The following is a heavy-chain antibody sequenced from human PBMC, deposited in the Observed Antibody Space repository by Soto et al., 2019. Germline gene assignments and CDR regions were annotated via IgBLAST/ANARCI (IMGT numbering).Heavy chain of an antibody. J-gene: IGHJ4*02. V-gene: IGHV3-23*01. D-gene: IGHD2-15*01. Sequence: VQLLESGGGLVQPGGSLRLSCTASRFTFSSYALSWVRQAPGKGLEWVSAISTSGAITYYAESVRGRFTISRDDSKNTLYLQMNSLRAEDTAVYYCAKSWRYCSDDSPWSWGQVTLVTVSS. CDR3: AKSWRYCSDDSPWS. CDR1: RFTFSSYA. CDR2: ISTSGAIT.